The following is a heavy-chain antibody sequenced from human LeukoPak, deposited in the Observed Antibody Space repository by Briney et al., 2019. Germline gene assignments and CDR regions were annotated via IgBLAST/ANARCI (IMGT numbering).Heavy chain of an antibody. D-gene: IGHD1-26*01. Sequence: GGSLRLSCAASEFTFRNYWMNWVRQAPGKGLVWVSLINGDGSYTNYADSVKGRFTISRDDAKNTLYLQMNSLRAEDTAVYYCVRRVNSGTYYYFDYWGQGTLVTVSS. CDR2: INGDGSYT. CDR1: EFTFRNYW. CDR3: VRRVNSGTYYYFDY. V-gene: IGHV3-74*01. J-gene: IGHJ4*02.